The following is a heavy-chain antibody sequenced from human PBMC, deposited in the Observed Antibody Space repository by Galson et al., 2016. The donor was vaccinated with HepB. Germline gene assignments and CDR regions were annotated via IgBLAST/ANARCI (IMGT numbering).Heavy chain of an antibody. Sequence: LSLTCTVSGVSISDYYWSWIRQSPGKGLEWIGYVSHSGDTSYNPSLKSRVTMSVDTSRNQFSLNLSSVTAADSAVYYCARHDSAIFHHWGPGTLVTVSS. CDR3: ARHDSAIFHH. J-gene: IGHJ1*01. D-gene: IGHD2-21*02. CDR2: VSHSGDT. V-gene: IGHV4-59*08. CDR1: GVSISDYY.